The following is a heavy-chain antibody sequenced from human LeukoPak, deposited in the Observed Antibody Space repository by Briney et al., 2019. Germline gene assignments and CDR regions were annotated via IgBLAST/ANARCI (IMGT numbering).Heavy chain of an antibody. CDR1: GGSISRGDYY. Sequence: PSQTLSLTCTVSGGSISRGDYYWSWIRQPPGKGLEWIGYIYYSGSTYYNPSLKSRVTISVDTSKNQFSLKLSSVTAADTAVYYCARSYDSSGQYYYYYYYMDVWGKGTTVTVSS. CDR2: IYYSGST. D-gene: IGHD3-22*01. CDR3: ARSYDSSGQYYYYYYYMDV. V-gene: IGHV4-30-4*08. J-gene: IGHJ6*03.